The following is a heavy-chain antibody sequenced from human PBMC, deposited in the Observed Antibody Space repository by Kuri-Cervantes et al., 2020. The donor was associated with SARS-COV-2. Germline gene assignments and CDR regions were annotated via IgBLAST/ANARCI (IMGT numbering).Heavy chain of an antibody. V-gene: IGHV4-59*05. Sequence: GSLRLSCTVSGGSISSYYWSWIRQPPGKGLEWIGSIYHSGSTYYNPSLKSRVTISVDTSKNQFSLKLSSVTAADTAVYYCARHGYGLLWFGELFGWFDPWGQGTLVTVSS. D-gene: IGHD3-10*01. CDR3: ARHGYGLLWFGELFGWFDP. CDR1: GGSISSYY. CDR2: IYHSGST. J-gene: IGHJ5*02.